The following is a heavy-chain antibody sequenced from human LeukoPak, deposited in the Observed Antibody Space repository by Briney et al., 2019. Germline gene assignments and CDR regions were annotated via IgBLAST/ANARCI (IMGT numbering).Heavy chain of an antibody. J-gene: IGHJ3*02. Sequence: GGSLRLSFAASGFTFSSYSMNWVRQAPGKGLEWVSSISSSSSYIYYADSVKGRFTISRDNAKNSLYLQMNSLRAEDTAVYYCARVGRTGPDAFDIWGHGTMVTVSS. D-gene: IGHD3/OR15-3a*01. CDR1: GFTFSSYS. V-gene: IGHV3-21*01. CDR3: ARVGRTGPDAFDI. CDR2: ISSSSSYI.